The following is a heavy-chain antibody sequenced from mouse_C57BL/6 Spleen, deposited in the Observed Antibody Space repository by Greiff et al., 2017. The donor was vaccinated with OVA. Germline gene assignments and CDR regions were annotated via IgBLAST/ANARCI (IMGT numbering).Heavy chain of an antibody. CDR1: GFNIKDDY. Sequence: VQLKESGAELVRPGASVKLSCTASGFNIKDDYMHWVKQRPEQGLEWIGWIDPENGDTEYASKFQGKATITADTSSNTAYLQLSSLTSEDTAVYYCTHYGNYWYFDVWGTGTTVTVSS. CDR3: THYGNYWYFDV. V-gene: IGHV14-4*01. CDR2: IDPENGDT. J-gene: IGHJ1*03. D-gene: IGHD2-1*01.